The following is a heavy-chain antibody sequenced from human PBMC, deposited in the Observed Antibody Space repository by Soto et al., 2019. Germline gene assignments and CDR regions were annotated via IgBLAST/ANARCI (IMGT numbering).Heavy chain of an antibody. CDR2: IYPGDSDT. CDR1: GYSFTSYW. D-gene: IGHD2-2*01. CDR3: ARRIAPVPYYHHYRLAA. Sequence: PGESLKISCKGSGYSFTSYWIGWARQMPGKGLEWMGIIYPGDSDTRYSPSFQGHVTISADKSISTAYLQWSSLKASDTAMYYCARRIAPVPYYHHYRLAACGQGTTVTVSS. J-gene: IGHJ6*02. V-gene: IGHV5-51*01.